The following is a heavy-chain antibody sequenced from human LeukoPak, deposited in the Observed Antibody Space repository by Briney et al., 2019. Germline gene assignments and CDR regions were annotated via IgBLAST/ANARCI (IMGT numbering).Heavy chain of an antibody. CDR1: GFTFNTYG. Sequence: GGSLRLSCAASGFTFNTYGMTWVRQAPGKGLEWVSAITSSGGGTYYGDSVKGRFTISRDNSRNTLYLQMNSLRVDDTAVYYCARDLCWGCFDDWGQGNLVTVSS. J-gene: IGHJ4*02. D-gene: IGHD3-10*02. CDR3: ARDLCWGCFDD. V-gene: IGHV3-23*01. CDR2: ITSSGGGT.